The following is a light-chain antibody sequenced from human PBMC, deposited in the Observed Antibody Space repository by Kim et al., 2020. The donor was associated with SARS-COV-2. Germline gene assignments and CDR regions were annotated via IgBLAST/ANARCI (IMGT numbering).Light chain of an antibody. CDR1: QFISHY. J-gene: IGKJ1*01. V-gene: IGKV1-27*01. CDR2: DAS. CDR3: QKYDGAPWT. Sequence: DIQMTQSPSSLSASVGDRVTITCRTSQFISHYLAWYQQKPGKVPQLLIYDASTLQPGVPSRFSGTASGTEFTLTINSLQPEDVATYYCQKYDGAPWTFGQGTKVHIK.